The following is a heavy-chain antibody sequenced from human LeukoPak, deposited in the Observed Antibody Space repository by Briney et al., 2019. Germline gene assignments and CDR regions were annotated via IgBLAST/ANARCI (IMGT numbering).Heavy chain of an antibody. V-gene: IGHV1-69*05. D-gene: IGHD2-15*01. CDR3: ARGGYCSGGSCYSSWFDP. CDR2: IIPIFGTA. J-gene: IGHJ5*02. Sequence: ASMKVSCKASGGTFSSYAISWVRQAPGQGLEWMGGIIPIFGTANYAQKFQGRVTITTDESTSTAYMELSSLRSEDTAVYYCARGGYCSGGSCYSSWFDPWGQGTLVTVSS. CDR1: GGTFSSYA.